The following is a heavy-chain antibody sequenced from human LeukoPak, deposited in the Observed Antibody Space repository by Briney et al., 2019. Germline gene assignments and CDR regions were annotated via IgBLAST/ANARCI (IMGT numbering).Heavy chain of an antibody. D-gene: IGHD3-22*01. CDR1: GFTFSSYE. Sequence: GGSLRLSCAASGFTFSSYEMNWVRQAPGKGLEWVSYISSSGSTIYYADSVKGRFTISRDNAKNSLYLQMNSLRAEDTAVYYCARARDAYYDSSGYPSYWGQGTLVTVSS. CDR2: ISSSGSTI. V-gene: IGHV3-48*03. J-gene: IGHJ4*02. CDR3: ARARDAYYDSSGYPSY.